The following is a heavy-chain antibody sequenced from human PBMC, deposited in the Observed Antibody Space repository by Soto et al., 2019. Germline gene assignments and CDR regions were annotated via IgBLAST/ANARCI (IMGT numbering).Heavy chain of an antibody. CDR1: GFTFGDYA. Sequence: NPGGSLRLSCTASGFTFGDYAMSWFRQAPGKGLEWVGFIRSKAYGGTTEYAASVKGRFTISRDDSKSIAYLQMNSLKTEDTAVYYCTRVPNCSGGSCYLIWGQGTLVTVSS. CDR2: IRSKAYGGTT. V-gene: IGHV3-49*05. D-gene: IGHD2-15*01. J-gene: IGHJ4*02. CDR3: TRVPNCSGGSCYLI.